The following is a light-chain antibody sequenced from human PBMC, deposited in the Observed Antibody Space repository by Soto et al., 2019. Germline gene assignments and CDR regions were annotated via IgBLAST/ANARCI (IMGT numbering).Light chain of an antibody. CDR2: AAS. Sequence: DIQMTQSPSSLSASVGDRVTITCRASESIARHLNWYQQKPGKAPKLLIYAASSLQNGVPSRFXGGGSGTDFALTISNLQPEDFATYYCQQSYSTLSITFGQGTRLEIK. J-gene: IGKJ5*01. V-gene: IGKV1-39*01. CDR3: QQSYSTLSIT. CDR1: ESIARH.